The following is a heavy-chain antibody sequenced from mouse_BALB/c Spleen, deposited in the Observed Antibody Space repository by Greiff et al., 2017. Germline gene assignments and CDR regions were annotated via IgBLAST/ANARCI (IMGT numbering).Heavy chain of an antibody. J-gene: IGHJ4*01. Sequence: VQLQQSGPELVKPGASVKISCKASGYTFTDYYINWVKQKPGQGLEWIGWIYPGSGNTKYNEKFKGKATLTVDTSSSTAYMQLSSLTSEDTAVNFCARENWDGYYYAMDYWGQGTSVTVSS. CDR1: GYTFTDYY. V-gene: IGHV1-84*02. D-gene: IGHD4-1*01. CDR2: IYPGSGNT. CDR3: ARENWDGYYYAMDY.